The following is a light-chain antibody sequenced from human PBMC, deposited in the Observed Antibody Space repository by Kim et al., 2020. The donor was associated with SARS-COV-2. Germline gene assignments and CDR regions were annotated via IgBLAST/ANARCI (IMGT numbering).Light chain of an antibody. CDR3: SSRDSSGNLWV. CDR2: AET. V-gene: IGLV3-19*01. Sequence: SSELTQYPAVSVALGQTVRITCQGDSLSFFFASWYQQKPGQAPLLLIYAETTRPSGIPDRFSASTSGNTASLTITGAQAEDDADYYCSSRDSSGNLWVFGGGTQLTVL. J-gene: IGLJ3*02. CDR1: SLSFFF.